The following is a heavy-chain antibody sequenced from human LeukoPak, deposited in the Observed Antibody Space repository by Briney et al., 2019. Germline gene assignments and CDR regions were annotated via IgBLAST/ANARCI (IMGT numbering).Heavy chain of an antibody. CDR2: ISSSGSTI. V-gene: IGHV3-48*03. CDR1: GFTFSSYE. J-gene: IGHJ4*02. D-gene: IGHD3-10*01. Sequence: GGSLRLSCAASGFTFSSYEMNWVRQAPGKGLEWVSYISSSGSTIYYADSVKGRFTISRDNAKNSLYLQMNSLRAEDTAVYYCARRVVRGPIDYWGQGTLVTVSS. CDR3: ARRVVRGPIDY.